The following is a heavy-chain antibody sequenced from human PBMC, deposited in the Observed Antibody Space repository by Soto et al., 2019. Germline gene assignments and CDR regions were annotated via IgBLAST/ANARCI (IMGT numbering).Heavy chain of an antibody. CDR2: IYYSGLT. Sequence: PSETLSLTCSVSGGSITSGRSSWNWIRQPPGQGLEWIAYIYYSGLTNYSPSLKSRVAISIDTSKNQFSLILSSVTAADTAVYYCVRTPTSPRRFDSWGQGTLVTAPQ. J-gene: IGHJ5*01. CDR1: GGSITSGRSS. D-gene: IGHD2-15*01. V-gene: IGHV4-61*01. CDR3: VRTPTSPRRFDS.